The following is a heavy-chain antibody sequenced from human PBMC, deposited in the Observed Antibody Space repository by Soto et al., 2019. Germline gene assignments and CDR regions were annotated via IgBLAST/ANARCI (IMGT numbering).Heavy chain of an antibody. D-gene: IGHD3-10*01. CDR1: GGSITSGGYC. V-gene: IGHV4-31*01. J-gene: IGHJ4*02. CDR2: IYYSGSS. Sequence: QVQLQESGPGLVKPSQTLSLTCTVSGGSITSGGYCWTWIRQHPVKGLEWMGHIYYSGSSSYNPSLQRPLTIAIDTSKHQFSLKLTSVPAADMAVYYCARDGDYLGSVSPPLLSKWGQGTLVTVSS. CDR3: ARDGDYLGSVSPPLLSK.